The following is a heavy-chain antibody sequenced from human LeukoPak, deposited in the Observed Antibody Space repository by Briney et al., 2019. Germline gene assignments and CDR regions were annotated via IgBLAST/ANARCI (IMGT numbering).Heavy chain of an antibody. D-gene: IGHD6-6*01. J-gene: IGHJ4*02. Sequence: PGGSLRLSCAASGFTFSSYWLSWVRQAPGKGLEWVANINLDGSEKYYVDSVKGRFTISRDNAKNSLYLQMNSLRAEDTAVYYCASGEYSSSPCFDYWGQGTLVTVSS. CDR2: INLDGSEK. V-gene: IGHV3-7*01. CDR1: GFTFSSYW. CDR3: ASGEYSSSPCFDY.